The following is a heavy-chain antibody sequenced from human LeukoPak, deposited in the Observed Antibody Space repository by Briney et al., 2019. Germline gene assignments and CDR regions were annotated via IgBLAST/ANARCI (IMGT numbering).Heavy chain of an antibody. V-gene: IGHV3-30-3*01. CDR1: GFTFSSYA. D-gene: IGHD3-22*01. CDR2: ISYDGSNK. J-gene: IGHJ3*02. CDR3: ARVGYYDSSGYLDAFDI. Sequence: PGGSLRLSCAASGFTFSSYAMHWVRQAPGKGLEWVAAISYDGSNKYYADSVKGRFTISRDNSKNTLYLQMNSLRAEDTAVYYCARVGYYDSSGYLDAFDIWGQGTMVTVSS.